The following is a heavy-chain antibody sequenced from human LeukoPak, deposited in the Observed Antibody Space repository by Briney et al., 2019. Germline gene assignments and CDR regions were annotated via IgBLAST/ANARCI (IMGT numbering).Heavy chain of an antibody. CDR1: GFTFSSAP. J-gene: IGHJ4*02. Sequence: GGSLRLSCAASGFTFSSAPMSWVRQAPGKGLEWVSVIGGSGGNTNYADSVRGRFTISRDNSKNTLYLQMNSLRAEDTAVYYCAQWHTVDYWGQGTLVTVSS. CDR3: AQWHTVDY. CDR2: IGGSGGNT. V-gene: IGHV3-23*01. D-gene: IGHD2-8*01.